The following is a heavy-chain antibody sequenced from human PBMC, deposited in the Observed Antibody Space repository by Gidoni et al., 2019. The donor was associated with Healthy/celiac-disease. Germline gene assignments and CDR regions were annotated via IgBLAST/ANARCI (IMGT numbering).Heavy chain of an antibody. D-gene: IGHD6-6*01. V-gene: IGHV4-34*01. Sequence: QVQLQQWGAGLLKPSETLSLTCAVYGGSFSGYYWSWIRQPPGKGLEWIGEINHSGSTNYNPSLKSRVTISVDTSKNQFSLKLSSVTAADTAVYYCARWLGYSSSSANYYYYGMDVWGQGTTVTVSS. J-gene: IGHJ6*02. CDR3: ARWLGYSSSSANYYYYGMDV. CDR1: GGSFSGYY. CDR2: INHSGST.